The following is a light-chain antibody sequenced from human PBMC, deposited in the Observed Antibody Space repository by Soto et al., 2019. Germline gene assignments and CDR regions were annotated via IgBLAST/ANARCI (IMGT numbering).Light chain of an antibody. V-gene: IGLV1-51*01. CDR3: LTCDSSLNVGV. J-gene: IGLJ1*01. CDR2: DNN. Sequence: QSVLTQPPSVSAAPGQKVTISCSGITSNIGNNYVSWYQQLPGTAPKLLIYDNNKRPSGIPDRFSGSKSGTSATLGITGLQTGDEADYYCLTCDSSLNVGVFGTGTKVTVL. CDR1: TSNIGNNY.